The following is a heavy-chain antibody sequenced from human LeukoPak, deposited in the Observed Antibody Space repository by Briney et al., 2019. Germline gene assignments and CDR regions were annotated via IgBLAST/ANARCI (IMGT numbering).Heavy chain of an antibody. CDR2: ISSSGST. J-gene: IGHJ4*02. CDR1: GDSISSGDYY. D-gene: IGHD2-15*01. Sequence: PSETLSLTCTVSGDSISSGDYYWSWIRQPAGKGLEWIGRISSSGSTNYNPSLKSRVAISVDTSKNQFSLKLSSVTAADTAVYYCAGQIVGRSGCRYWGQGTLVTVSS. V-gene: IGHV4-61*02. CDR3: AGQIVGRSGCRY.